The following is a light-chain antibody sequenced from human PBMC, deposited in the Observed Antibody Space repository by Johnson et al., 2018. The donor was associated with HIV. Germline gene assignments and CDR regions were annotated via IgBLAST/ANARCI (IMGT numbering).Light chain of an antibody. J-gene: IGLJ1*01. Sequence: QSVLTQPPSVSAAPGQKVTISCSGSSSNIGNNYVSWYQQLPGTAPKLLIYDNNKRPAGIPDRIYGSKSGTSATTGITGLQTGDEADYYCGTWDTSLSAGGVFGTGTKVTVL. CDR1: SSNIGNNY. CDR2: DNN. V-gene: IGLV1-51*01. CDR3: GTWDTSLSAGGV.